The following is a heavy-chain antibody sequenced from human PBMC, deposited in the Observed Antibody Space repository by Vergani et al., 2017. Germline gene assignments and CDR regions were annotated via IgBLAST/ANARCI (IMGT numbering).Heavy chain of an antibody. Sequence: QAQLQQWGAGLLKPSETLSLTCAIYGGSFNDYWWTWIRQPPGKGLEWIGSIYHSGSTYYNPSLKSRVTISVDTSKNQFSLKLSSVTAADTAVYYCARRGMVRGVISWFDPWGQGTLVTVSS. CDR2: IYHSGST. D-gene: IGHD3-10*01. J-gene: IGHJ5*02. CDR3: ARRGMVRGVISWFDP. V-gene: IGHV4-34*01. CDR1: GGSFNDYW.